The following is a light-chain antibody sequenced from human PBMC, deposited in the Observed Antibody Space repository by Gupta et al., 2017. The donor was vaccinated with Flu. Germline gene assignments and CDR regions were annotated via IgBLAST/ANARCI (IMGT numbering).Light chain of an antibody. CDR2: KAS. J-gene: IGKJ1*01. Sequence: DIQMTQSPSTLSASVGDRVTITCRASQSFSSWLAWYQQKPGKAPKLLIYKASSLESGVPSRFSGSRSVTEFTLTSSSRQPDDFATYYCQQYNSYWTFGQGTKVEIK. CDR3: QQYNSYWT. CDR1: QSFSSW. V-gene: IGKV1-5*03.